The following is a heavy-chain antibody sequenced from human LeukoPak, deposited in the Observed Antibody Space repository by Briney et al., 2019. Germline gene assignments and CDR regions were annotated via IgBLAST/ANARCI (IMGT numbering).Heavy chain of an antibody. CDR1: GFTFSSYA. V-gene: IGHV3-23*01. CDR2: ISGSGGST. Sequence: PGGSLRLSCAASGFTFSSYAMSWVRQAPGKGLEWVSAISGSGGSTYYADSVKGRFTISRDNSKNTLYLHMNSLRAEDTAVYYCASLPYYDFWSGYYNFDYWGQGTLVTVSS. D-gene: IGHD3-3*01. J-gene: IGHJ4*02. CDR3: ASLPYYDFWSGYYNFDY.